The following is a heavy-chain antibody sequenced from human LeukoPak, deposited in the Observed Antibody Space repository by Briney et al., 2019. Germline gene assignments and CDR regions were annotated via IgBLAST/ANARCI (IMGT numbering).Heavy chain of an antibody. CDR2: IKSKTDGGTT. D-gene: IGHD5-18*01. CDR3: TTVVRSSYPTY. J-gene: IGHJ4*02. V-gene: IGHV3-15*01. Sequence: GGSLRLSCAASGFTFSTAWMSWVRQAPGKGPQWVGRIKSKTDGGTTDYAAPVKGRFTISRDDSKNTLYLQMNSLKTEDTAVYYCTTVVRSSYPTYWGQGTLVTVSS. CDR1: GFTFSTAW.